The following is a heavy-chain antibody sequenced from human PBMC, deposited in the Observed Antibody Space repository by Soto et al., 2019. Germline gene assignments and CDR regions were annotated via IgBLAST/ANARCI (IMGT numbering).Heavy chain of an antibody. V-gene: IGHV1-24*01. CDR2: FDPEDGET. CDR1: GYTLTELC. D-gene: IGHD5-18*01. Sequence: GASVKVSCKVSGYTLTELCMHWVRQAPGKGLEWMGGFDPEDGETIYAQKFQGRVTMTEDTSTDTAYMELSSLRSENTAVYYCATDLVVQLWYKGFDPWGQGALVTVSS. J-gene: IGHJ5*02. CDR3: ATDLVVQLWYKGFDP.